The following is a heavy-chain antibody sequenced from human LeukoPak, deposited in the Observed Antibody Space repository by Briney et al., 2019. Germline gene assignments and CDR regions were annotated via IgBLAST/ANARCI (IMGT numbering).Heavy chain of an antibody. CDR2: IIPIFGTA. Sequence: SVKVSCKASGGTFSSYAISWVRQAPGQGLEWMGGIIPIFGTANYAQKFQGRVTITTDESTSTAYMELSSLGSEDTAVYYCARGSIAAAGNFDYWGQGTLVTVSS. CDR1: GGTFSSYA. V-gene: IGHV1-69*05. J-gene: IGHJ4*02. D-gene: IGHD6-13*01. CDR3: ARGSIAAAGNFDY.